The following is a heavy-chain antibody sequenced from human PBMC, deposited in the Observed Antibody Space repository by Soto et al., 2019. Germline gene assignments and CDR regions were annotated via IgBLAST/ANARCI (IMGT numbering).Heavy chain of an antibody. CDR3: ARALAVALIDY. CDR1: GYSFTSYG. V-gene: IGHV1-18*01. Sequence: QVQLVQSGAEVKKPGASVKVSCKASGYSFTSYGISWVRQAPGQGLEWMGWISAYNGNTKYAQKLQGRVTMTTDASPSAAYMELRSLRSDGTAVYYCARALAVALIDYWGQGTLVTVSS. CDR2: ISAYNGNT. D-gene: IGHD6-19*01. J-gene: IGHJ4*02.